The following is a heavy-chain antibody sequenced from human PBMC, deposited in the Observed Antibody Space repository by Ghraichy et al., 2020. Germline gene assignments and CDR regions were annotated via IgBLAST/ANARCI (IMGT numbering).Heavy chain of an antibody. V-gene: IGHV4-34*01. CDR2: INHSGST. J-gene: IGHJ6*02. Sequence: SETLSLTCAVYGGSFSGYYWSWIRQPPGKGLEWIGEINHSGSTNYNPSLKSRVTISVDTSKNQFSLKLSSVTAADTAVYYCARGFLTVTPYYYYGMDVWGQGTTVTVSS. CDR3: ARGFLTVTPYYYYGMDV. CDR1: GGSFSGYY. D-gene: IGHD4-17*01.